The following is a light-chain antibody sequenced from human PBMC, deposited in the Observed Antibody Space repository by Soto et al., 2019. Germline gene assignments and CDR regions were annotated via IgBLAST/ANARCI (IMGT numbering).Light chain of an antibody. CDR2: DAS. V-gene: IGKV1-5*01. J-gene: IGKJ1*01. CDR1: QSVSGW. CDR3: QQYETFSGT. Sequence: DLQMTQSPSTLSASVVYTFPVTCRASQSVSGWLAWYQQKPGEAPKLLIYDASALPRGVPSRFSGSGSGTKFTLTIASLQPDDFATYYCQQYETFSGTFGPGTKVDIK.